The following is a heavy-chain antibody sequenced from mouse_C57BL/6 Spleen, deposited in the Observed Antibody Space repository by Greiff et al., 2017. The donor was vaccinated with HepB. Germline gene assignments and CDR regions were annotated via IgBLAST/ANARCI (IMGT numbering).Heavy chain of an antibody. D-gene: IGHD2-4*01. Sequence: EVQLQQSGPELVKPGASVKIPCKASGYTFTDYNMDWVKQSHGKSLEWIGDINPNNGGTIYNQKYKGKATLTVDKSSSTAYMELRSLTSEDTAVYYCARSRIYDDYDSPLHFDVWGTGTTVTVSS. CDR3: ARSRIYDDYDSPLHFDV. V-gene: IGHV1-18*01. CDR2: INPNNGGT. J-gene: IGHJ1*03. CDR1: GYTFTDYN.